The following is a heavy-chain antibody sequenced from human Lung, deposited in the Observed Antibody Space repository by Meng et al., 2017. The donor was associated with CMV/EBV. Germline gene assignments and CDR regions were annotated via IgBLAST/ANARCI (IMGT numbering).Heavy chain of an antibody. Sequence: IAVKGPGPKLVKHTRPLTLTATLSGCSLITSVVGVGLIRQPPGKALEWLALIYWDDDKRYSPSLKGRLTITKDTSKNQVVLTMTNMDPVDTATYYCAHESSGTYFDYWGQGTLVTVSS. V-gene: IGHV2-5*02. CDR1: GCSLITSVVG. CDR3: AHESSGTYFDY. CDR2: IYWDDDK. J-gene: IGHJ4*02. D-gene: IGHD3-22*01.